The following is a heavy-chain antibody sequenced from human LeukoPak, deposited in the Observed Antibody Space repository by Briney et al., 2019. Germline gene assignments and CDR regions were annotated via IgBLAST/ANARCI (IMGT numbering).Heavy chain of an antibody. D-gene: IGHD3-10*01. CDR3: AKYTSGTSYRGLDQ. J-gene: IGHJ4*02. CDR1: GFTFSSYA. V-gene: IGHV3-64*04. Sequence: GGSLRLSCSASGFTFSSYAMHGVRQAPEKGLEYVSAISSNGGSTYYADSVKGRFTISRDDSKNTVYLQMNSLRAEDTAVYSCAKYTSGTSYRGLDQWGQGTLVTVSS. CDR2: ISSNGGST.